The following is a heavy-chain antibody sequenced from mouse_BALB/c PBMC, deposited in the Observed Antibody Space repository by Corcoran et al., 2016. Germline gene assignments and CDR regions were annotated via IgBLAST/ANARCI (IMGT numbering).Heavy chain of an antibody. D-gene: IGHD2-3*01. J-gene: IGHJ4*01. Sequence: EVQLQQSGAELVKPGASVKLSCTASGFNIKDTYMHWVKQRPEQGLEWIGRIDPANGNTKYDPKFQGKATITADTSSNKAYLQLSSLTSEDTAVYYCARGLLRGAMDYWGQGTSVTVSS. CDR2: IDPANGNT. CDR3: ARGLLRGAMDY. CDR1: GFNIKDTY. V-gene: IGHV14-3*02.